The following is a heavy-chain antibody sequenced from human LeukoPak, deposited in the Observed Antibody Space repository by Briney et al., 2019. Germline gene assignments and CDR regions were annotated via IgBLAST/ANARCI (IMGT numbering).Heavy chain of an antibody. J-gene: IGHJ4*02. Sequence: SETLSLTCAVSGDSISNYYWTWIRQPPGKGLEWIGYIYSSGSTYYNPSLKSRVTISIDTSKNQFSLKLRSVTAADTAVYYCAREVLSGSYSIDYWGQGTLVTVSS. V-gene: IGHV4-4*08. CDR2: IYSSGST. D-gene: IGHD1-26*01. CDR3: AREVLSGSYSIDY. CDR1: GDSISNYY.